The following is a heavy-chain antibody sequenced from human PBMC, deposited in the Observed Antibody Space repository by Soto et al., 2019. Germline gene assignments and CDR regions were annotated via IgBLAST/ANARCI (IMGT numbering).Heavy chain of an antibody. Sequence: EVQLVQSGAEVKKPGESLRISCKGSGYSFTSYWISWVRQMPGKGLEWMGRIDPSDSYTNYSPSFQGHVTISADKSISTAYVQWSSLKASDTAMYYCARLAMATRRGYYGMDVWGQGTTVTVSS. J-gene: IGHJ6*02. V-gene: IGHV5-10-1*01. CDR2: IDPSDSYT. CDR1: GYSFTSYW. CDR3: ARLAMATRRGYYGMDV. D-gene: IGHD5-12*01.